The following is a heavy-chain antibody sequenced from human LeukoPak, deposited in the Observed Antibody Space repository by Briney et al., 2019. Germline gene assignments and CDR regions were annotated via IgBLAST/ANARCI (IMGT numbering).Heavy chain of an antibody. Sequence: SQTLSLTCTVSGGSISSGSYYWSWIRQPAGKGLEWIGRIYTSGSTNYNPSLKSRVTISVDTSKNQFSLKLSSVTAADTAVYYCARDVGSGWFNYWGQGTLVTVSS. J-gene: IGHJ4*02. D-gene: IGHD6-19*01. V-gene: IGHV4-61*02. CDR2: IYTSGST. CDR3: ARDVGSGWFNY. CDR1: GGSISSGSYY.